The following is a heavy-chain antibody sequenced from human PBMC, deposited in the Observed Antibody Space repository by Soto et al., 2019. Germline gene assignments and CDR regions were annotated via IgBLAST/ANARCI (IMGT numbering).Heavy chain of an antibody. V-gene: IGHV1-2*02. J-gene: IGHJ5*02. D-gene: IGHD3-3*01. Sequence: QVQLVQSGAEVKKPGASVKVSCKASGYTFTGYFMHWVRLAPGQGLEWMGWINSNSGATKYAQKFQGRVTLSRDTSISTAYMELSGLRTDDTAVYYCARGGGTILAPLPWGQGTLVTVSS. CDR1: GYTFTGYF. CDR3: ARGGGTILAPLP. CDR2: INSNSGAT.